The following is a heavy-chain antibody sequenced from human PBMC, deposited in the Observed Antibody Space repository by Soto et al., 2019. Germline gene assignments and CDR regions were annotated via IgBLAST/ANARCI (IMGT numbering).Heavy chain of an antibody. J-gene: IGHJ4*02. CDR2: ISGSGGST. CDR3: AKDPRIGIAVAGVFDY. D-gene: IGHD6-19*01. CDR1: GFTFSTYA. V-gene: IGHV3-23*01. Sequence: PGGSLRLSCAASGFTFSTYAMSWVRQAPGKGLEWVSAISGSGGSTYYADSVKGRFTISRDNSKNTLYLQMNGLRAEDTAVYYCAKDPRIGIAVAGVFDYWGQGTLVTV.